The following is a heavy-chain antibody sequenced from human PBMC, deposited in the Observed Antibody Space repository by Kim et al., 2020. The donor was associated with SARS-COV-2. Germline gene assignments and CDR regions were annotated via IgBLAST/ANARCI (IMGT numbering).Heavy chain of an antibody. CDR1: GGSFSGYY. V-gene: IGHV4-34*01. CDR3: ARSQGARLWAFDI. CDR2: INHSGST. J-gene: IGHJ3*02. D-gene: IGHD6-6*01. Sequence: SETLSLTCAVYGGSFSGYYWSWIRQPPGKGLEWIGEINHSGSTNYNPSLKSRVTISVDTSKNQFSLKLSSVTAADTAVYYCARSQGARLWAFDIWGQGTMVTVSS.